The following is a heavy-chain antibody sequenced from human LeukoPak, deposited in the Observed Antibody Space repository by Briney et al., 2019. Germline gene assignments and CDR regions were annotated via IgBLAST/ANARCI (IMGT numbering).Heavy chain of an antibody. J-gene: IGHJ4*02. CDR2: IRGDGGDT. CDR1: GLTFSNYW. D-gene: IGHD3-10*01. Sequence: GGSLRLSCTVSGLTFSNYWMHWVRQAPGKRLVWVSRIRGDGGDTNYADSVKGRFTVSRDNAKNTLYLQMNSLTTEDTAVYFCARDRVLGSGSSDYWGQGTLVTVSS. V-gene: IGHV3-74*01. CDR3: ARDRVLGSGSSDY.